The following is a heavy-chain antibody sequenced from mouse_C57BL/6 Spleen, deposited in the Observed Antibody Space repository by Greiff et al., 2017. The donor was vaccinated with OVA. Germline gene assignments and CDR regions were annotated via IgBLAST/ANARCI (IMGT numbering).Heavy chain of an antibody. V-gene: IGHV14-2*01. CDR3: ASEDTTVVAPFDY. Sequence: VQLQQSGAELVKPGASVKLSCTASGFNIKDYYMHRVKQRTEQGLEWIGRIDPEDGETKYAPKFQGKATITADTSSNTAYLQLSSLTSEDTAVYYCASEDTTVVAPFDYWGQGTTLTVSS. CDR1: GFNIKDYY. J-gene: IGHJ2*01. D-gene: IGHD1-1*01. CDR2: IDPEDGET.